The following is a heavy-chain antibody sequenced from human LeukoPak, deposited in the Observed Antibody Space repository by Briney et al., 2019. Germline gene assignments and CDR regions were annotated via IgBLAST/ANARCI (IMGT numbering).Heavy chain of an antibody. V-gene: IGHV4-31*03. CDR3: ARFGRYCSTTSCYRPTTVAFNWFDP. D-gene: IGHD2-2*01. CDR2: IYYSGST. J-gene: IGHJ5*02. Sequence: SETLSLTCTVSGGSISSGGYYWSWIRQHPGKGLEWIGYIYYSGSTYYNPSLKSRVTISVDTSKNQFSLKLSSVTAADTAVYYCARFGRYCSTTSCYRPTTVAFNWFDPWGQGTLLTVSS. CDR1: GGSISSGGYY.